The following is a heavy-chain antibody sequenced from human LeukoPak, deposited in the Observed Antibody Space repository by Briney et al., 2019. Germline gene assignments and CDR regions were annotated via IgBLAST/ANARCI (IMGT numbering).Heavy chain of an antibody. J-gene: IGHJ1*01. Sequence: PGGSLRLSCAASGFTVSSNYMSWVRQAPGKGLEWVSVIYSGGSTYYADSVKGRFTISRDNPKNTLYLQMNSLRAEDTAVYYCARAAGCSGGSCHAEYFQHWGQGTLVTVSS. V-gene: IGHV3-66*01. CDR1: GFTVSSNY. D-gene: IGHD2-15*01. CDR3: ARAAGCSGGSCHAEYFQH. CDR2: IYSGGST.